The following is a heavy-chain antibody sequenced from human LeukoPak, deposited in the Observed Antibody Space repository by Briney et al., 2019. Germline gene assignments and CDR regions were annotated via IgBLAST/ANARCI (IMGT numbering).Heavy chain of an antibody. CDR2: YDLEGGKT. J-gene: IGHJ3*02. V-gene: IGHV1-24*01. Sequence: GASVKETFKVSGYSLSDFAVHWVRQAPGKGIEWMGGYDLEGGKTVYEQKFQGRVTMTEGMDTAYMDLSSLKSEDTAVYYCAIATRLDAGDIWGPGTLVCVSS. CDR1: GYSLSDFA. CDR3: AIATRLDAGDI.